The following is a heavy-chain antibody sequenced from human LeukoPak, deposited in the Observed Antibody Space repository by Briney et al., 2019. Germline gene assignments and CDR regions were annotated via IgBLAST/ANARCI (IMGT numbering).Heavy chain of an antibody. Sequence: GGSLRLSCAASGFTFTNYAMTWVRQAPGKGLEWVSAISGSGSNTYYADSEKGRFTISRDNSKNTLSLQMDSLRAEDAAVYYCARTAMGDFVRFPNDYWGRGTLVTVSS. V-gene: IGHV3-23*01. CDR2: ISGSGSNT. J-gene: IGHJ4*02. D-gene: IGHD2-21*02. CDR1: GFTFTNYA. CDR3: ARTAMGDFVRFPNDY.